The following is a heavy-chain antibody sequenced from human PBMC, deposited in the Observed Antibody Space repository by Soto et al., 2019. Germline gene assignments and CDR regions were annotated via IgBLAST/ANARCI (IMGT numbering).Heavy chain of an antibody. Sequence: SGTLSLTCTVSGGSISSGDYYWSWLRQSPGKGLEWIGYMHYRAIPYYNPSLKSRVSISVDTSKNQFSLNMASLTAADTAVYLCAREVGIIYHYFDACGQVTLVPVS. J-gene: IGHJ4*02. V-gene: IGHV4-30-4*01. CDR3: AREVGIIYHYFDA. CDR2: MHYRAIP. CDR1: GGSISSGDYY.